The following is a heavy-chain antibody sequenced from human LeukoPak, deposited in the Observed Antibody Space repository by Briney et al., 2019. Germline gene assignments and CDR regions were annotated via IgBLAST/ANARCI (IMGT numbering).Heavy chain of an antibody. V-gene: IGHV1-46*01. D-gene: IGHD3-3*01. J-gene: IGHJ5*02. CDR1: GYTFTSYY. CDR2: INPSGGST. CDR3: ARDLSIFGVVTMSKGWFDP. Sequence: ASVKVSCKASGYTFTSYYMHWVRQAPGQGLEWMGIINPSGGSTSYAQKFQGRVTMTRDTSTSTVYMELSSLRSEDTAVYYCARDLSIFGVVTMSKGWFDPWGQGTLVTVSS.